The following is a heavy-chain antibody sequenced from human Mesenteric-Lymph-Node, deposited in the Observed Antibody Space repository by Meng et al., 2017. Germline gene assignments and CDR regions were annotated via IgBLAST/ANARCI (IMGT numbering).Heavy chain of an antibody. CDR2: IYYSGST. D-gene: IGHD3-22*01. CDR1: GYYIGSTNW. V-gene: IGHV4-28*01. Sequence: VHLQESGPGLVKPSDTLSLTCAVSGYYIGSTNWWCWIRQPPGKGLEWIGYIYYSGSTSYNPSLKSRVTMSVDTSKNQFSLNLNSVTAVDTAVYYCARNVPGTSAYYDWGQGTLVTVSS. CDR3: ARNVPGTSAYYD. J-gene: IGHJ4*02.